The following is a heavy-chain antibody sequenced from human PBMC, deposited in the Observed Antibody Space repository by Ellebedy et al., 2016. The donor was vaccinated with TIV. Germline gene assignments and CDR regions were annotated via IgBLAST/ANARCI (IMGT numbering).Heavy chain of an antibody. Sequence: SVKVSCKSSGGVFNSHAIGWVRQAPGQGLEWMGGISAIFGSANYAQKFQGRVTITADDSTSTAYMELSSLRSDDTAVYYCARNSGSYLLQYFDYWGQGTLVTVSS. D-gene: IGHD1-26*01. CDR1: GGVFNSHA. CDR3: ARNSGSYLLQYFDY. J-gene: IGHJ4*02. V-gene: IGHV1-69*13. CDR2: ISAIFGSA.